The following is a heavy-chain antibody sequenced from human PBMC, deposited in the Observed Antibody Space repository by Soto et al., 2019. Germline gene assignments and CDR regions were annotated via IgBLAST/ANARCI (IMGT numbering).Heavy chain of an antibody. J-gene: IGHJ4*02. Sequence: LSLTCTVSGGSISSYYWSWIRQPPGKGLEWIGYIYYSGSTNYNPSLKSRVTISVDTSKNQFSLKLSSVTAADTAVYYCARSLGVTTFFYFDYWGQGTLVTVSS. D-gene: IGHD4-17*01. CDR3: ARSLGVTTFFYFDY. CDR1: GGSISSYY. V-gene: IGHV4-59*01. CDR2: IYYSGST.